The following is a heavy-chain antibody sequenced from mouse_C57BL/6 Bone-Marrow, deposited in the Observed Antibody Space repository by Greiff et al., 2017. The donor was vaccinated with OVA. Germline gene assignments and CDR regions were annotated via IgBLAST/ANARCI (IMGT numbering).Heavy chain of an antibody. V-gene: IGHV3-8*01. CDR2: ISYSGST. CDR1: GYSITSDY. J-gene: IGHJ1*03. D-gene: IGHD1-3*01. Sequence: EVQRVESGPGLAKPSQTLSLSCSVTGYSITSDYWNWIRKFPGNKLEYMGYISYSGSTYYNPSRKSRISITRDTAKNQYYLQLNSVTTEDTATYYCARYQGVVDWYFDVWGTGTTVTVSS. CDR3: ARYQGVVDWYFDV.